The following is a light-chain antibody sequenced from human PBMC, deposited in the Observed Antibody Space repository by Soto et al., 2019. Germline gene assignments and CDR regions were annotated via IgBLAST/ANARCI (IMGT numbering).Light chain of an antibody. V-gene: IGKV3D-15*01. CDR3: QQYSNWPPIP. J-gene: IGKJ5*01. Sequence: EIVMTQSPATLSVSPGERATLYCRASQSVSNNLAWYQQKPAQAPRLLIYAASTRATGIPARFSGSGSGTEFTLTISSLQSEDFAVYYCQQYSNWPPIPCGQGTRLEI. CDR1: QSVSNN. CDR2: AAS.